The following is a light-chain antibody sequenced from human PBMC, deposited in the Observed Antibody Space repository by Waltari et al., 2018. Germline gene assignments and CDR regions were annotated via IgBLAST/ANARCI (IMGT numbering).Light chain of an antibody. Sequence: IQMTQSPSSLSASVGDKVTITCRASQDISSALAWYQQKPGKAPKLLVYAASRLEAGVPSRFSGSVSGAEYTLIISGLQPEDFATYYCQQYRSPPPGYSFGQGTRLQI. CDR2: AAS. J-gene: IGKJ2*01. CDR3: QQYRSPPPGYS. CDR1: QDISSA. V-gene: IGKV1-NL1*01.